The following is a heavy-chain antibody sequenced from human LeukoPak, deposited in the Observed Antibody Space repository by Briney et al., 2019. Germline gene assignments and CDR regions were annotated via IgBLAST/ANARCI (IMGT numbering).Heavy chain of an antibody. J-gene: IGHJ3*02. CDR1: GFTFSSHS. Sequence: GGSLRLSCAASGFTFSSHSMNWVRQAPGKGLEWVSYISSSSSTIYYADSVKGRFTISRGNAKNSLYLQMNSLRAEDTAVYYCARDRYSSSWLPGYAFDIWGQGTMVTVSS. V-gene: IGHV3-48*01. CDR2: ISSSSSTI. CDR3: ARDRYSSSWLPGYAFDI. D-gene: IGHD6-13*01.